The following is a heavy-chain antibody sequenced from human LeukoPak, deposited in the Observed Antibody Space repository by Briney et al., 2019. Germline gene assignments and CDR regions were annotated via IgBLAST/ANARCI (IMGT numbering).Heavy chain of an antibody. J-gene: IGHJ6*02. CDR1: GGSISSYY. Sequence: PSETLSLTCTVSGGSISSYYWSWIQQPPGKGLEWIGYIYYSGSTNYNPSLKSRVTISVDTSKNQFSLKLSSVTAADTAVYYCARRVDTAMAYYYYYGMDVWGQGTTVTVSS. CDR3: ARRVDTAMAYYYYYGMDV. CDR2: IYYSGST. V-gene: IGHV4-59*08. D-gene: IGHD5-18*01.